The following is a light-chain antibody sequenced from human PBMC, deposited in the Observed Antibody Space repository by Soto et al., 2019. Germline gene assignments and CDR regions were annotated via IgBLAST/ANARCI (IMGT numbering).Light chain of an antibody. CDR1: SSDVGGYNY. J-gene: IGLJ1*01. CDR3: SSYTTSNTRQIV. Sequence: QSALTQPASVSGSPGQSITISCTGTSSDVGGYNYVSWYQHHPGKAPKLIIYDVSNRPSGVSNPFSGSKPGNTASLTISVLQPEDEADYYCSSYTTSNTRQIVFGTGTKVTVL. CDR2: DVS. V-gene: IGLV2-14*03.